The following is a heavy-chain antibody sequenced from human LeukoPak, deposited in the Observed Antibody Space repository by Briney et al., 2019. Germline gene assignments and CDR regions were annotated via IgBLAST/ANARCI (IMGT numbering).Heavy chain of an antibody. CDR2: IYPGDSDT. Sequence: SLIISSTGSGSIITSYWIGWLRQLPGKGLEWMGIIYPGDSDTRYSPSFQGQVTISADKSISTAYLQWSSLKASDTAMYYCARLQDKDFDYWGQGTLVTVSS. CDR3: ARLQDKDFDY. CDR1: GSIITSYW. J-gene: IGHJ4*02. V-gene: IGHV5-51*01. D-gene: IGHD2-15*01.